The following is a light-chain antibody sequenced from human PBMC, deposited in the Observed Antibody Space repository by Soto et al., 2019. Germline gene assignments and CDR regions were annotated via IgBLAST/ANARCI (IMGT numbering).Light chain of an antibody. J-gene: IGKJ5*01. CDR3: QQSYSTPIT. Sequence: SPSPPVWDRVTQPLRASQSISTYLNWYQQKPGKPPKLLIYAASSFQSGVPSRFSGSGSGTDFTLTISSLQPEDFATYYCQQSYSTPITFGQGTRLEIK. CDR1: QSISTY. CDR2: AAS. V-gene: IGKV1-39*01.